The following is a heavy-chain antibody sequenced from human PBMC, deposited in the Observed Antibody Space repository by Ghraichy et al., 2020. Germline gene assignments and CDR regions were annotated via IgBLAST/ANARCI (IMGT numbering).Heavy chain of an antibody. CDR3: ARGRNSAFDI. CDR2: TYYTSKWYN. Sequence: QTLSLTCAISGDSVSSNSVAWNWIRPSPSRGLEWLGRTYYTSKWYNDYAISVKGRITINPDTSENQFSLQLSSVIPEDTAIYYCARGRNSAFDIWAQGTMGIVSS. V-gene: IGHV6-1*01. D-gene: IGHD4-23*01. J-gene: IGHJ3*02. CDR1: GDSVSSNSVA.